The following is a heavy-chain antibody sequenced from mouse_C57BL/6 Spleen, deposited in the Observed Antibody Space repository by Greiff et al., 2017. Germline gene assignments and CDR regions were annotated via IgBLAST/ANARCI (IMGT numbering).Heavy chain of an antibody. CDR1: GFSLTSYG. J-gene: IGHJ4*01. Sequence: QVQLKESGPGLVQPSQSLSITCTVSGFSLTSYGVHWVRQSPGKGLEWLGVIWRGGSTDYNAAFMSRLSITKDNSKSQVFFKMNSLQADDSAIYYCAKVTTVVAPYYYAMDYWGQGTSVTVSS. CDR2: IWRGGST. CDR3: AKVTTVVAPYYYAMDY. D-gene: IGHD1-1*01. V-gene: IGHV2-5*01.